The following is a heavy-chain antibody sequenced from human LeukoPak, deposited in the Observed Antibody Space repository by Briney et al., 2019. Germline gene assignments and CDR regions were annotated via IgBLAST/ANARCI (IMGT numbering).Heavy chain of an antibody. Sequence: PGGSLRLSCAASGFTFSSYSMNWVRQAPGKGLEWVSSISSSSSYIYYADSVKGRFTISRDNAKNSLYLQMNSLRAVDTAVYYCARYSSIAARPDYWGQGTLVTVSS. J-gene: IGHJ4*02. CDR3: ARYSSIAARPDY. CDR2: ISSSSSYI. CDR1: GFTFSSYS. V-gene: IGHV3-21*01. D-gene: IGHD6-6*01.